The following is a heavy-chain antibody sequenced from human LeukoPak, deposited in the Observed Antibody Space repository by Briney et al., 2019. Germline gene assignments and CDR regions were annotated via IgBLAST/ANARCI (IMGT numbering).Heavy chain of an antibody. CDR1: GLTFSSYG. J-gene: IGHJ4*02. Sequence: GGSLRLSCAASGLTFSSYGMHWVRQAPGKGLEWVAVISYDGSNKYYADSVKGRFTISRDNSKNTLYLQMNSLRAEDTAVYYCAKDSPIWFGELYYFDYWGQGTLVTDSS. V-gene: IGHV3-30*18. CDR3: AKDSPIWFGELYYFDY. D-gene: IGHD3-10*01. CDR2: ISYDGSNK.